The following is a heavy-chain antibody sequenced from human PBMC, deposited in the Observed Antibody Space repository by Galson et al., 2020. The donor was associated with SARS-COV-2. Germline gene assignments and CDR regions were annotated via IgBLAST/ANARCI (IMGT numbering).Heavy chain of an antibody. Sequence: ASVKVSCKASGYTFTSYGISWVRQAPGPGLEWMGWISAYNGNTNYAQKLQGRVTMTTDTSTSTAYMELRSLRSDDTAVYYCARDLLYGSGSYYNGYYYGRDVWGQGTTVTVS. D-gene: IGHD3-10*01. CDR2: ISAYNGNT. CDR3: ARDLLYGSGSYYNGYYYGRDV. CDR1: GYTFTSYG. V-gene: IGHV1-18*01. J-gene: IGHJ6*02.